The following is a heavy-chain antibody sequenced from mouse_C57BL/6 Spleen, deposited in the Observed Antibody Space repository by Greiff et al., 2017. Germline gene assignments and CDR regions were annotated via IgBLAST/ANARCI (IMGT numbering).Heavy chain of an antibody. Sequence: QVQLQQPGAELVRPGSSVKLSCKASGYTFTSYWMHWVKQRPIQGLEWIGNIDPSHSETHYNQKFKDKATLTVDKSSSTAYMQLSSLTSEDSAVYYCARGTTVALHWYFDVWGTGTTVTVSS. CDR1: GYTFTSYW. J-gene: IGHJ1*03. CDR3: ARGTTVALHWYFDV. V-gene: IGHV1-52*01. D-gene: IGHD1-1*01. CDR2: IDPSHSET.